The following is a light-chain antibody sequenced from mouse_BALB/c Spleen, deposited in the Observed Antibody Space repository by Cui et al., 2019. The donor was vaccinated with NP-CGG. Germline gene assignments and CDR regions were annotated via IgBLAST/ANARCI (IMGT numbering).Light chain of an antibody. CDR1: TGAVTTNNY. J-gene: IGLJ1*01. V-gene: IGLV1*01. CDR3: ALWYSNHWV. CDR2: GTN. Sequence: QAVVTQESALTTSPGETVTLTCRSNTGAVTTNNYANWVQEKPDHLFTGLIGGTNNRAPGVPARFSCSLIGDKAALTITGAQTEDEAIYFCALWYSNHWVFGGGTKLTVL.